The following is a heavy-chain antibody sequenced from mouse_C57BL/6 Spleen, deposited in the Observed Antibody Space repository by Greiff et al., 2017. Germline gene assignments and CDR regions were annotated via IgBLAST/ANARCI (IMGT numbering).Heavy chain of an antibody. V-gene: IGHV1-4*01. D-gene: IGHD1-1*01. Sequence: VQLQESGAELARPGASVKMSCKASGYTFTSYTMHWVKQRPGQGLEWIGNINPRSGYTKYNQKFKDKATLTADKSSSTAYMQLSSLTSEDSAVYYCARCCITTVVATGDYWGQGTTLTVSS. CDR1: GYTFTSYT. CDR2: INPRSGYT. J-gene: IGHJ2*01. CDR3: ARCCITTVVATGDY.